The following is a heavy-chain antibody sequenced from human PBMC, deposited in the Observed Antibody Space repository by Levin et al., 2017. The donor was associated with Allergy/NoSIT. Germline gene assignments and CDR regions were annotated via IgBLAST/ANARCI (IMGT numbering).Heavy chain of an antibody. CDR1: GGTFSSYA. Sequence: LGESLKISCKASGGTFSSYAISWVRQAPGQGLEWMGGIIPIFGTTNYAQKFQGRVTITADESTSTAYMELSRLRSEDTAVYYCARRGYDSSGYYYDYYVMEVWGQGTTVTVSS. V-gene: IGHV1-69*01. CDR3: ARRGYDSSGYYYDYYVMEV. CDR2: IIPIFGTT. J-gene: IGHJ6*02. D-gene: IGHD3-22*01.